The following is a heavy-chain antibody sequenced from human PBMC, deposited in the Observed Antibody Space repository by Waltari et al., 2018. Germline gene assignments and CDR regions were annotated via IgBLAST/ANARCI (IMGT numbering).Heavy chain of an antibody. D-gene: IGHD3-3*01. J-gene: IGHJ6*03. CDR1: GYTFTSYA. CDR3: ASESYDFWSRRPKYYYMDV. V-gene: IGHV1-3*01. CDR2: INAGNGNT. Sequence: QVQLVQSGAEVKKPGASVKVSCKASGYTFTSYAMHWVRQAPGQRLEWMGWINAGNGNTKYSQKFQGRVTITRDTTAGTAHMEPSSLRSEDTAVYYCASESYDFWSRRPKYYYMDVWGKGTTVTVSS.